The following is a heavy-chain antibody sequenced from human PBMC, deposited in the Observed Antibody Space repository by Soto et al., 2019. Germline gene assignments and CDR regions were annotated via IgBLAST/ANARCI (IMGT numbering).Heavy chain of an antibody. CDR3: ARAIAPDHSDH. CDR2: INAYNGHT. V-gene: IGHV1-18*01. Sequence: QVQLVQSVAAAKQPGASVKVSCKASGYTFNNYGITWVRQAPGQGLEWMAWINAYNGHTNYAQKFQDRVAMTTDTSTRTVYMELRSLRSDDTAVIYCARAIAPDHSDHWGQGTLVTVSS. CDR1: GYTFNNYG. J-gene: IGHJ4*02.